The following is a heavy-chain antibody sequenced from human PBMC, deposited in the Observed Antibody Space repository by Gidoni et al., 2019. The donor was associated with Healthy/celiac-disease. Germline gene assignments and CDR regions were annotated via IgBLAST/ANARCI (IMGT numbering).Heavy chain of an antibody. J-gene: IGHJ6*02. CDR1: GGTFSSYA. D-gene: IGHD2-15*01. Sequence: QVQLVQSGAEVKKPGSSVKVSCKASGGTFSSYAISWVRQAPGQGLEWMGGIIPIFGTANYAQKFQGRVTITADESTSTAYMELSSLRSEDTAVYYCARNELVHCSGGSCYSKWDYYYYGMDVWGQGTTVTVSS. CDR2: IIPIFGTA. CDR3: ARNELVHCSGGSCYSKWDYYYYGMDV. V-gene: IGHV1-69*01.